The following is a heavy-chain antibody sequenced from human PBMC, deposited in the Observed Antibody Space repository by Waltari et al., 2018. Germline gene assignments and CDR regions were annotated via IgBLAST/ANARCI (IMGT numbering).Heavy chain of an antibody. CDR2: ISPIFGTA. CDR3: AGSKKCQLLSLYYYYYGMDV. V-gene: IGHV1-69*01. D-gene: IGHD2-2*01. CDR1: GGTFSSYA. J-gene: IGHJ6*02. Sequence: QVQLVQSGAEVKKPGSSVKVSCKASGGTFSSYAISWVRQAPGQGLEWMGGISPIFGTANDEQKFQDKCTMTADESTSTAYMELSSLRSEDTAVYYCAGSKKCQLLSLYYYYYGMDVWGQGTTVTVSS.